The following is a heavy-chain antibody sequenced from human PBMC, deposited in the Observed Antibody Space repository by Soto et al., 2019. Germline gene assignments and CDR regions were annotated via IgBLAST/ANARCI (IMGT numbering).Heavy chain of an antibody. CDR1: GXXFTGWG. Sequence: QVQLVQSATEVVKPGASVRVSCKXSGXXFTGWGISWVRQVPGQGLEWVGWVSAYDGATRSSEKLQGRISVTRDKSTSTVYMDLTNLRSDDAAVYYCARDRAGLLEFWGQGTLVTVSS. CDR2: VSAYDGAT. V-gene: IGHV1-18*01. D-gene: IGHD3-10*01. CDR3: ARDRAGLLEF. J-gene: IGHJ4*02.